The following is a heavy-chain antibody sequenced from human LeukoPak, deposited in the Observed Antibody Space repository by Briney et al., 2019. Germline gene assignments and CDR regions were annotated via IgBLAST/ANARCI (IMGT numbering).Heavy chain of an antibody. D-gene: IGHD4/OR15-4a*01. Sequence: GGSLRLSCAASGFTFSSYGMHWVRQAPGKGLEWVAVISYDGSNKYYADSVKGRFTISRDNARNLLFLQMNSLRAEDTALYYCARDRGAVDYWGQGTLVTVSS. CDR2: ISYDGSNK. J-gene: IGHJ4*02. CDR3: ARDRGAVDY. V-gene: IGHV3-30*03. CDR1: GFTFSSYG.